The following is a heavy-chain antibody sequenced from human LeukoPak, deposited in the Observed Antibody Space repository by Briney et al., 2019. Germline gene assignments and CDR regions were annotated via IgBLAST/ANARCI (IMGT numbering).Heavy chain of an antibody. D-gene: IGHD2-15*01. CDR3: ASGEVGVVYLAGGRYYYYYHAMDV. Sequence: ASVKVSCKAPDYSFTNYGITWVRQAPGQGLEWMGWISTYDGHTICAQDLQGRVTMTTDTSTTTAYMELRSLRSDDPAVYYCASGEVGVVYLAGGRYYYYYHAMDVWGQGTTVTVSS. V-gene: IGHV1-18*01. J-gene: IGHJ6*02. CDR1: DYSFTNYG. CDR2: ISTYDGHT.